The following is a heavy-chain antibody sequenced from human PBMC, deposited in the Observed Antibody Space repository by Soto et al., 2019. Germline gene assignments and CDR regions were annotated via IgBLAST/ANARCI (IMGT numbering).Heavy chain of an antibody. CDR1: GGSFSGYY. CDR2: INHSGST. Sequence: SETLSLTCAVYGGSFSGYYWSWIRQPPGKGLEWIGEINHSGSTNYNPSLKSRVTISVDTSKNQFSLKLSSVTAADTAVYYCARGRVNWRYYSCHYCMDVWGQGTLVTVSS. CDR3: ARGRVNWRYYSCHYCMDV. J-gene: IGHJ6*02. V-gene: IGHV4-34*01. D-gene: IGHD1-1*01.